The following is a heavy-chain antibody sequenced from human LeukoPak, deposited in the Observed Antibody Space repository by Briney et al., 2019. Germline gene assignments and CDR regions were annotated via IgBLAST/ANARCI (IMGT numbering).Heavy chain of an antibody. V-gene: IGHV4-38-2*02. D-gene: IGHD1-26*01. CDR1: GYSISSGYY. CDR2: IHHSGST. Sequence: SETLSLTCTVSGYSISSGYYWGWIRQPPGKGLEWIGSIHHSGSTYYNPSLKSRVTISVDTSKNQFSLKLSSVTAADTAVYYCARTGGGATPETIDYWGQGTLVTVSS. CDR3: ARTGGGATPETIDY. J-gene: IGHJ4*02.